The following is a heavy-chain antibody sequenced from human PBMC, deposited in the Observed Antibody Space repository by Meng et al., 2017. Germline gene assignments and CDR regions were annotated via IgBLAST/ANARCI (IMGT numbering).Heavy chain of an antibody. Sequence: GESLKISCAASGFTFSSYSMNWVRQAPGKGLEWVSSISSSSSYIYYADSVKGRFTISRDNAKNSLYLQMNSLRAEDTAVYYCAREGATSVLDAFDIWGQGTMVTVSS. CDR1: GFTFSSYS. D-gene: IGHD4/OR15-4a*01. CDR2: ISSSSSYI. CDR3: AREGATSVLDAFDI. V-gene: IGHV3-21*01. J-gene: IGHJ3*02.